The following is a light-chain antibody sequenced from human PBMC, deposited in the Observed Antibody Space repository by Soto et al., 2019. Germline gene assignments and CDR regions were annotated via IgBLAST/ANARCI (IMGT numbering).Light chain of an antibody. J-gene: IGKJ5*01. V-gene: IGKV3-20*01. CDR1: HIVSSSY. CDR3: QQYGSSPPIT. Sequence: EIVLTQSPGTLSLSPGERATLSCRASHIVSSSYLAWYQQKPGQAPRLLIYGESSRATGIPDRFSGNGSGTDFTLTISRLEPEDFAVYYCQQYGSSPPITFGQGTRLEIK. CDR2: GES.